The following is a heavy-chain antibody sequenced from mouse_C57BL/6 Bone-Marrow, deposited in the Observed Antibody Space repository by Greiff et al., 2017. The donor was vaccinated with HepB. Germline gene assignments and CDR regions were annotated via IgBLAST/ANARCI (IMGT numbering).Heavy chain of an antibody. Sequence: QVQLQQSGPELVKPGASVKISCKASGYAFSSSWMNWVKQRPGKGLEWIGRIYPGDGDTNYNGKFKGKATLTADKSSSTAYMQLSSLTSEDSAVYFCARRFDYGSSYRYFDVWGTGTTVTVSS. V-gene: IGHV1-82*01. CDR1: GYAFSSSW. J-gene: IGHJ1*03. CDR2: IYPGDGDT. CDR3: ARRFDYGSSYRYFDV. D-gene: IGHD1-1*01.